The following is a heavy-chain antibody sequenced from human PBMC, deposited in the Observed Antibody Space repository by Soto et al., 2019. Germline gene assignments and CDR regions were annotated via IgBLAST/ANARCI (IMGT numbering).Heavy chain of an antibody. V-gene: IGHV3-13*01. CDR2: IETACDT. Sequence: CGSLRFPCAASGFTFSSYDMHWLRQAIGKDLERVSSIETACDTDYPGSGKGRFTISREKAKNSLYLQMNSLRAGDKAVDYCAGAGSDYEGYYYYGMDFGGQGTMVTVS. CDR3: AGAGSDYEGYYYYGMDF. D-gene: IGHD4-17*01. CDR1: GFTFSSYD. J-gene: IGHJ6*02.